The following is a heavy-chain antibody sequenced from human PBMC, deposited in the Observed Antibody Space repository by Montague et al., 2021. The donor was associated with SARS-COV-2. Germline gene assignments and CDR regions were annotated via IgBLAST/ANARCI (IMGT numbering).Heavy chain of an antibody. J-gene: IGHJ6*02. CDR3: ARVLGGYYGMDV. V-gene: IGHV3-30-3*01. D-gene: IGHD2/OR15-2a*01. Sequence: SLNLSLSASGFTFSSYAMHWVRQAPGKGLEWVAVISYDGSNKYYADSVKGRFTISRDNSKNTLYLQMNSLRAEDTAVYYCARVLGGYYGMDVWGQGTTVTVSS. CDR1: GFTFSSYA. CDR2: ISYDGSNK.